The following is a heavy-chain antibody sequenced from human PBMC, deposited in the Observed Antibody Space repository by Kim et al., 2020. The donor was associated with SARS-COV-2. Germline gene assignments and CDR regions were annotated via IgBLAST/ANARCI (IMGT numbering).Heavy chain of an antibody. J-gene: IGHJ4*02. D-gene: IGHD4-17*01. CDR1: GYSFTSYW. Sequence: GESLKISCKGSGYSFTSYWISWVRQMPGKGLEWMGRIDPSDSYTNYSPSFQGHVTISADKSISTAYLQWSSLKASDTAMYYCASTPLKMTTVIQLDYWGQGTLVTVSS. CDR3: ASTPLKMTTVIQLDY. CDR2: IDPSDSYT. V-gene: IGHV5-10-1*01.